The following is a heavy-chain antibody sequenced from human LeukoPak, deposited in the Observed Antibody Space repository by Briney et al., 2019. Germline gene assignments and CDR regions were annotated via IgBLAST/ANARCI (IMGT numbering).Heavy chain of an antibody. Sequence: PGGSLRLSCAASGFTFSDFAMNWVRQAPGKGLEWVSSITRVSTYTYYSESVQGRFTISRDNHKDLLYLQLNSLRGDDSGIYYCPRDRNEYGDPDAFDIWGQGTVVTVSS. D-gene: IGHD4-17*01. J-gene: IGHJ3*02. CDR1: GFTFSDFA. CDR2: ITRVSTYT. CDR3: PRDRNEYGDPDAFDI. V-gene: IGHV3-21*01.